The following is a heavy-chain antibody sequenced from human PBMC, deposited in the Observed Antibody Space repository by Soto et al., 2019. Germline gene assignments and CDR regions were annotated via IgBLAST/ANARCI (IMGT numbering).Heavy chain of an antibody. D-gene: IGHD2-2*01. CDR3: ASLPATSDFDY. Sequence: QVQLQESGPGLVKPSGTLSLTCAASGGPISSSNWWSWVRQPPGKGLEGIGEIYHSGSTNYNPSLKRRVTISVDKSKNQFSLKLSSVTAADTAVYYCASLPATSDFDYWGQVNLVTVSS. CDR1: GGPISSSNW. V-gene: IGHV4-4*02. J-gene: IGHJ4*02. CDR2: IYHSGST.